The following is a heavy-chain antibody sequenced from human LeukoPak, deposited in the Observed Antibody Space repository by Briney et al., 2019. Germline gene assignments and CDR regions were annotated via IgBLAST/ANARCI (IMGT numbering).Heavy chain of an antibody. D-gene: IGHD1-7*01. V-gene: IGHV3-74*01. J-gene: IGHJ4*02. CDR3: ARAGNYRFDY. Sequence: GGSLRISCAASGFTFSSSWLHWVRQAPGEGLVWVSRMNGDGSSTDYADSVKGRFTISRDNAKNTLYLQMKSLGAEDTAVYYCARAGNYRFDYWGQGTLVTVSS. CDR2: MNGDGSST. CDR1: GFTFSSSW.